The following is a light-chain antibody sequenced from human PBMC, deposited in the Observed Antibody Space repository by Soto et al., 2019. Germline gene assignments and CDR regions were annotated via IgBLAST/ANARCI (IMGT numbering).Light chain of an antibody. CDR3: QQYNNWPRT. CDR1: QSVSNK. Sequence: EIVMTQSPATLSVSPGERATLSCRASQSVSNKFAWYQHKPGQAPRLLIYSASTRATGIPARFSGSGSGTEFTLTISSLQSEDFAVYDCQQYNNWPRTFGQGTKVEIK. V-gene: IGKV3-15*01. CDR2: SAS. J-gene: IGKJ1*01.